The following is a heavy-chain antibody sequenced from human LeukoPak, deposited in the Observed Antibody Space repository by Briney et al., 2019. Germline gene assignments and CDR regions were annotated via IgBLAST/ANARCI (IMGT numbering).Heavy chain of an antibody. D-gene: IGHD3-22*01. Sequence: PSETLSLTCTVSGGSVSSGSYYWSWVRQPPGKGLEWIGYIYYSGSTNYNPSLKSRVTISVDTSKNQFSLKLSSVTAADTAVYYCASTPHSSGSSFDPWGQGTLVTVSS. V-gene: IGHV4-61*01. CDR3: ASTPHSSGSSFDP. CDR1: GGSVSSGSYY. CDR2: IYYSGST. J-gene: IGHJ5*02.